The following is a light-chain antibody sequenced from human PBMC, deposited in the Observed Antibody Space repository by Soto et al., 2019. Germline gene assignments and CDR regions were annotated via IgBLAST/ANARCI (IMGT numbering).Light chain of an antibody. CDR2: AAS. V-gene: IGKV3-15*01. J-gene: IGKJ1*01. CDR1: QSVSSN. CDR3: QQRSSWPPT. Sequence: EIAMTQSPATLSVSPGERGTLSCRASQSVSSNLAWYQQKPGQAPRLLIYAASARATGIPARFSGSGSGTDFTLTISSLQSEDFAVYYCQQRSSWPPTFGQGTKVDIK.